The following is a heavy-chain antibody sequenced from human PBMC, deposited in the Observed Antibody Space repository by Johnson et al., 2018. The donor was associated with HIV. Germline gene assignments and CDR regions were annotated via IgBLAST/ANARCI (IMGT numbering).Heavy chain of an antibody. CDR1: GFIFNNYA. D-gene: IGHD4-23*01. CDR3: ANLGDYGGNNGFDI. CDR2: IAWDGSSA. J-gene: IGHJ3*02. V-gene: IGHV3-43D*03. Sequence: VQLVESGGDVVQPGGSLRLSCAASGFIFNNYAMHWVRQAPGKGLEWVSLIAWDGSSAYYADSVKGRFTIARDNSKNSLYLEMNSLTTEDTAVYYCANLGDYGGNNGFDIWGQGTMVTVSS.